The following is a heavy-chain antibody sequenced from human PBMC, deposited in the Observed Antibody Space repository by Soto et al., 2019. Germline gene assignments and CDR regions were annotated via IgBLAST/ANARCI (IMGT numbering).Heavy chain of an antibody. D-gene: IGHD2-15*01. CDR3: ATSGLCSGGSCYSGYYGMDV. CDR1: GGTFSSYA. V-gene: IGHV1-69*13. J-gene: IGHJ6*02. CDR2: VIPIFGTA. Sequence: GASVKVSCKASGGTFSSYASNWVRQAPGQGLEWMGGVIPIFGTANYAQKFQGRVTIIADESTSTAYMELSSLRSEDTAVYYCATSGLCSGGSCYSGYYGMDVRGQGTTVTVSS.